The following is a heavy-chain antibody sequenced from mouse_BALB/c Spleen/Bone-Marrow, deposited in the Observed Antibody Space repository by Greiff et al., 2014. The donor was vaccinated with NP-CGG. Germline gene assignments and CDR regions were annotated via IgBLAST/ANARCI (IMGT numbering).Heavy chain of an antibody. Sequence: QVQLQQSGAELVRPGSSVKISCKASGYAFSVYWMNWVKQRPGQGLEWIGQIYPGDGDTXXNVKFKGRATLTADKSSNTAYMQLSSLTSEDSAVYFCARGGISVDYWGQGTTLTVSS. V-gene: IGHV1-80*01. J-gene: IGHJ2*01. CDR2: IYPGDGDT. CDR3: ARGGISVDY. CDR1: GYAFSVYW.